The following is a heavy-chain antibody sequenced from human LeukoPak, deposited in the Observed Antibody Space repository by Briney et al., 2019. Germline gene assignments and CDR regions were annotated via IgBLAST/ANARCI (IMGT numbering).Heavy chain of an antibody. CDR3: ASGYDPLGS. CDR1: GFTVSSNY. D-gene: IGHD5-12*01. V-gene: IGHV3-21*01. CDR2: ISTSSSYI. J-gene: IGHJ4*02. Sequence: GRSLRLSCAASGFTVSSNYMSWVRQAPGKGLEWVSTISTSSSYIYYAESVKGRFTISRDNAKNSLYLQMNSVRAEDTAVYYCASGYDPLGSWGQGTLVTVSS.